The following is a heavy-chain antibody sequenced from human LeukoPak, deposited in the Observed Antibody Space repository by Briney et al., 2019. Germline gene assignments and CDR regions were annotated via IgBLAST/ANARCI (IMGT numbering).Heavy chain of an antibody. V-gene: IGHV4-39*02. Sequence: SETLSLTCTVSGGSISSSGYYWGWIRQPPGKGLEWIGSIYYSGSTYYNPSLKSRLTTSVDTSKNQFSLKLSSVAAADTAVYYCARDPTAAGKGAWFDPGGQGTLVTVSS. CDR3: ARDPTAAGKGAWFDP. CDR2: IYYSGST. CDR1: GGSISSSGYY. J-gene: IGHJ5*02. D-gene: IGHD6-13*01.